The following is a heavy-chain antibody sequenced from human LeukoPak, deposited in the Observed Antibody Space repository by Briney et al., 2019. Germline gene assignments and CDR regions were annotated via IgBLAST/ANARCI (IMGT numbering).Heavy chain of an antibody. CDR1: GYTFTGYY. J-gene: IGHJ4*02. CDR2: INPNSGGT. V-gene: IGHV1-2*02. Sequence: GASVKVSCEASGYTFTGYYMHWVRQAPGQGLEWMGWINPNSGGTNYAQKFQGRVTMTRDTSISTAYMELSRLRSDDTAVYYCAREPPGYSSSSRSPLGYWGQGTLVTVSS. D-gene: IGHD6-6*01. CDR3: AREPPGYSSSSRSPLGY.